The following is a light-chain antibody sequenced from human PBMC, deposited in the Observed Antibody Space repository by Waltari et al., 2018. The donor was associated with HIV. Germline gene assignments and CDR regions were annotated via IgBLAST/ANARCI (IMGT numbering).Light chain of an antibody. CDR1: SGSVSTSYY. Sequence: QTVVTQEPSFSVSPGGTVTLTCGLSSGSVSTSYYPSCYQQTPGQAPRTLIYSTNTRSAGVPDRFSGSILGKKAALTITGAQADDESNYYCVLYMGSGISVFGGGTKLTVL. J-gene: IGLJ3*02. V-gene: IGLV8-61*01. CDR3: VLYMGSGISV. CDR2: STN.